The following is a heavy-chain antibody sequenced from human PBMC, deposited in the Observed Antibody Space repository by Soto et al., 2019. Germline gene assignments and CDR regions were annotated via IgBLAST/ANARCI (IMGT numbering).Heavy chain of an antibody. CDR1: GYTLTELS. CDR2: FDPEDGET. CDR3: AKDMDRWELPHFDY. Sequence: ASVKVSCKVSGYTLTELSMHWVRQAPGKGLEWMGGFDPEDGETIYAQKFQGRVTMTEDTSTDTAYMELSSLRSEDTAVYYCAKDMDRWELPHFDYWGQGNLVTVSS. D-gene: IGHD1-26*01. V-gene: IGHV1-24*01. J-gene: IGHJ4*02.